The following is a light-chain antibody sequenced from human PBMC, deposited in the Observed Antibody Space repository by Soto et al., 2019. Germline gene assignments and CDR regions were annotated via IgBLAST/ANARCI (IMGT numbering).Light chain of an antibody. CDR1: QSISYW. CDR2: KAS. CDR3: QQHNSSPWA. J-gene: IGKJ1*01. Sequence: DIQMTQSPSSLSASVGDRVTITCRASQSISYWLAWYQQKPGKAPKLLIYKASSLESGVPSRFSGSGSRTELTLTISSLQPDDFATYYCQQHNSSPWAFGPGTKVEIK. V-gene: IGKV1-5*03.